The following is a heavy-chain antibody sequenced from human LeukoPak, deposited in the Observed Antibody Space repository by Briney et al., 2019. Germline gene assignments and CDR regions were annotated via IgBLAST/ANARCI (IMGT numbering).Heavy chain of an antibody. Sequence: GGSLRLSCAASGFTFSNYAMSWVRQAPGKGLEWVSGISGSGGSTNYADSVKGRFTISRDNSKNTLYLQMYSLRAEDTAVYYCAKPRFYYDSSGYSFDYWGQGTLVTVSS. CDR2: ISGSGGST. CDR3: AKPRFYYDSSGYSFDY. V-gene: IGHV3-23*01. J-gene: IGHJ4*02. D-gene: IGHD3-22*01. CDR1: GFTFSNYA.